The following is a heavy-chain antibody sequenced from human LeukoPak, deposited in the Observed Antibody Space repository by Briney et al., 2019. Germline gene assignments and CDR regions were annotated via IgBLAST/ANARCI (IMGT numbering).Heavy chain of an antibody. CDR1: GYTFTSYY. CDR2: INPSGGST. CDR3: ARDGAYYDFWSGHYYYYYMDV. D-gene: IGHD3-3*01. Sequence: ASVKVSCKASGYTFTSYYMHWVRQAPGQGLEWMGIINPSGGSTSYAQKFQGRVTMTRDMSTSTVYMELSSLRSEDTAVYYCARDGAYYDFWSGHYYYYYMDVWGKGTTVTVSS. J-gene: IGHJ6*03. V-gene: IGHV1-46*01.